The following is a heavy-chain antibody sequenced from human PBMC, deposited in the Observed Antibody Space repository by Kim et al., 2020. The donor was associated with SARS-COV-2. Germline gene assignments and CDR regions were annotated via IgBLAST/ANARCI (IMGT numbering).Heavy chain of an antibody. CDR2: IYYSGST. J-gene: IGHJ3*02. Sequence: SETLSLTCTVSGGSISSGSYYWGWIRQPPGKGLEWIGSIYYSGSTYYNPSLKSRVTISVDTSKNQFSLKLSSVTAADTAVYYCASRNVVGATSDAFDIWGQGTMVTVSS. CDR3: ASRNVVGATSDAFDI. V-gene: IGHV4-39*01. CDR1: GGSISSGSYY. D-gene: IGHD1-26*01.